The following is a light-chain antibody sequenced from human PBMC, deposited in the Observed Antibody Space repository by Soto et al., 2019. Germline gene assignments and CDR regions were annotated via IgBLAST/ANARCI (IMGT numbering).Light chain of an antibody. J-gene: IGKJ5*01. Sequence: EIVLTQSPFILSVSPGESDTLSCRASQSVTRNLAWHQQIPGQAPRLLVYHASVRATGIPARFSGSGSGTEFSLTITNLQSEDFAVYFCQQYHDWPPITFGQGTRLAIK. CDR3: QQYHDWPPIT. CDR2: HAS. CDR1: QSVTRN. V-gene: IGKV3-15*01.